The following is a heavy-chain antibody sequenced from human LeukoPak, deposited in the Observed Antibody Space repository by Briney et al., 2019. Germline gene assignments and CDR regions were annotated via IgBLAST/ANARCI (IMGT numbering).Heavy chain of an antibody. CDR3: AKSDYYYDSSGYYGLYYFDY. J-gene: IGHJ4*02. V-gene: IGHV3-23*01. D-gene: IGHD3-22*01. CDR1: GFTFSSYA. CDR2: ITGGGGTT. Sequence: GGSLRLSCAASGFTFSSYAMNWVRQAPGKGLEWVSVITGGGGTTYYTDSVEGRFTISRDNSKSTLYLQMSSLRAEDTAVYYCAKSDYYYDSSGYYGLYYFDYWGQGTLVTVSS.